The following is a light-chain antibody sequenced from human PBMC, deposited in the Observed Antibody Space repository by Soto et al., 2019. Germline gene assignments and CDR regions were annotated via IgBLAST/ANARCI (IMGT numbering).Light chain of an antibody. CDR3: CSYAGSSTLV. Sequence: QSALTQPASVSGSPGQSITIACTGTSSDVGSYKFVSWYQQHPVKAPKLMIYEGSKRHSGVSNRFSGSKSGNTASLTISGLQAEDEADYYCCSYAGSSTLVVGGGTKLTVL. V-gene: IGLV2-23*01. CDR2: EGS. CDR1: SSDVGSYKF. J-gene: IGLJ2*01.